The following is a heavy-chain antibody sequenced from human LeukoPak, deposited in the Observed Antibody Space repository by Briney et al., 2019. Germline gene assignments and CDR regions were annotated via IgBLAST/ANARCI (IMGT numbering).Heavy chain of an antibody. CDR3: ATGFTVTSDGYQYYMDV. D-gene: IGHD4-17*01. V-gene: IGHV4-4*02. CDR2: IYHRGST. J-gene: IGHJ6*03. Sequence: SGTLSLTCAVSGASISSSNWWSWVRQPPGKGLEWIGEIYHRGSTNYNPSLKSRVIISVDKSKNQFSLNLTSVTAADTAMYYCATGFTVTSDGYQYYMDVWGKGTTVTVSS. CDR1: GASISSSNW.